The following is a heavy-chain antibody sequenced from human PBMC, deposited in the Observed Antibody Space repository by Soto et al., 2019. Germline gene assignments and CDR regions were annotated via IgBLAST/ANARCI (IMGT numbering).Heavy chain of an antibody. CDR2: ISSTRTYI. D-gene: IGHD2-2*01. Sequence: PGGSLRLSCATSGFNFKSYMMHWVRQAPGKGLEWVSSISSTRTYIHYADSVKGRFTISRDNAKNALYLEMNSLRADDTGVYYCSRLPTLVVPAALILATWGQGTRVTVSS. CDR3: SRLPTLVVPAALILAT. J-gene: IGHJ5*02. CDR1: GFNFKSYM. V-gene: IGHV3-21*04.